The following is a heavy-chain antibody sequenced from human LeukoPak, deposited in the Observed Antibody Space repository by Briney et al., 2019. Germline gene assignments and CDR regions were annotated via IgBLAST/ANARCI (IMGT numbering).Heavy chain of an antibody. V-gene: IGHV3-23*01. CDR3: AKRIQSAMAMGY. Sequence: GGSLRLPCAASGFTFSSYALNWDRQAPGKGLEWVSDISGSGGSTYYADSVKGRFTISRDNSKNTMYLQMNSLRAEDTAVYYCAKRIQSAMAMGYWGQGTLVTVSS. CDR1: GFTFSSYA. D-gene: IGHD5-18*01. J-gene: IGHJ4*02. CDR2: ISGSGGST.